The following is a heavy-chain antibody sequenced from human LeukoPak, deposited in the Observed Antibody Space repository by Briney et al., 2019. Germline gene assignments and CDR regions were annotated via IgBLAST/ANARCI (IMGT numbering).Heavy chain of an antibody. CDR2: IIPIFGTA. CDR1: GGTFSSYA. J-gene: IGHJ4*02. Sequence: SVKVSCKASGGTFSSYAISWVRQAPGQGLEWMGGIIPIFGTANYAQKFQGRVTITADESTSTAYMELSSLRSEDTAVYYCARGKDDSSGYYPRLDYWGQGTLVTVSS. CDR3: ARGKDDSSGYYPRLDY. D-gene: IGHD3-22*01. V-gene: IGHV1-69*13.